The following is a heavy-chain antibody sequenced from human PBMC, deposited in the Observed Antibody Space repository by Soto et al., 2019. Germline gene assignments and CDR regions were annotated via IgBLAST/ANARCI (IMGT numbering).Heavy chain of an antibody. J-gene: IGHJ4*03. CDR1: GYTFTRYH. CDR2: INPSGGST. V-gene: IGHV1-46*01. D-gene: IGHD3-3*01. CDR3: ARRGISDFWSGYCPGY. Sequence: ASVKVSCKAAGYTFTRYHMHRVRNAPGQGREWMGIINPSGGSTSYAQKFQGRVTMTGDTSTSTVYMELSSLRSEDTAVYYCARRGISDFWSGYCPGYWGQGTLVTGSS.